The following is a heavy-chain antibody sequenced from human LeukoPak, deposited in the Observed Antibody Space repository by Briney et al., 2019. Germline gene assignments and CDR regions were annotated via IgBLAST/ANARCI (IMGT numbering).Heavy chain of an antibody. CDR1: GYTFTSYG. J-gene: IGHJ3*02. CDR2: ISAYNGNT. CDR3: ARPPTAGDAFDI. D-gene: IGHD2-21*02. V-gene: IGHV1-18*01. Sequence: ASVKVSCKASGYTFTSYGISWVRQAPGQGLEWMGWISAYNGNTNYAQKLQGRVTITRDTSASTAYMELSSLRSEDTAVYYCARPPTAGDAFDIWGQGTMVTVSS.